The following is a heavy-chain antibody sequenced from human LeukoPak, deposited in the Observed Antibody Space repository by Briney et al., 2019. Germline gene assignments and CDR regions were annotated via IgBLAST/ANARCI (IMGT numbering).Heavy chain of an antibody. Sequence: PSETLSLTCTVSGGSITTTSHYWGWVRQPPGKGLEWLGSISYSGKTYYNPSHKTRVTICVDASNNQFPLKLRSVSAADTAVYYCASLAHYSGSYSTFDYWGQGTLVTVSS. CDR1: GGSITTTSHY. J-gene: IGHJ4*02. CDR2: ISYSGKT. V-gene: IGHV4-39*01. CDR3: ASLAHYSGSYSTFDY. D-gene: IGHD1-26*01.